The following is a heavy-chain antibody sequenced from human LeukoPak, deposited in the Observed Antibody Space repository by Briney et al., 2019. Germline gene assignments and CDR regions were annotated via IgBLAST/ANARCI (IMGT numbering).Heavy chain of an antibody. V-gene: IGHV3-21*01. CDR3: ARDLEAVDTAMQEDY. J-gene: IGHJ4*02. D-gene: IGHD5-18*01. CDR1: GFTFSSYS. Sequence: PGGSLRLSCAASGFTFSSYSMNWVRQAPGKGLEWVSSISSSSSYIYYADSVKGRFTISRDNAKNSLYLQMNSLRAADTAVYYCARDLEAVDTAMQEDYWGQGTLVTVSS. CDR2: ISSSSSYI.